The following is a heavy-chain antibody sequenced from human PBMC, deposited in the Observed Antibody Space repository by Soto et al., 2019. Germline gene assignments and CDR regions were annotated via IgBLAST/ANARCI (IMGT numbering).Heavy chain of an antibody. CDR3: ARYAKTVTTYYYYYYMDV. D-gene: IGHD4-17*01. Sequence: ASVKVSCKASGGTFSSYTISWVRQAPGQGLEWMGRIIPILGIANYAQKFQGRVTITADKSTSTAYMELSSLRSEDTAVYYCARYAKTVTTYYYYYYMDVWGKGTTVTVSS. J-gene: IGHJ6*03. V-gene: IGHV1-69*02. CDR1: GGTFSSYT. CDR2: IIPILGIA.